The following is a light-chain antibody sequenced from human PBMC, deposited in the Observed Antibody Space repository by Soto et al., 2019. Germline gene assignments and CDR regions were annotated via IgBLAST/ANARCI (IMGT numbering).Light chain of an antibody. CDR2: STS. CDR3: AAWDDGLNGVV. J-gene: IGLJ7*01. Sequence: QSVLTQPPSASGTPGQRVTISCSGGSSNIGTNTVNWYQQLPGTSPKLLIYSTSQRPSGVPDRFSGSKSGTSASLAISGLQSEDEAHYYCAAWDDGLNGVVFGGGTQLTVL. CDR1: SSNIGTNT. V-gene: IGLV1-44*01.